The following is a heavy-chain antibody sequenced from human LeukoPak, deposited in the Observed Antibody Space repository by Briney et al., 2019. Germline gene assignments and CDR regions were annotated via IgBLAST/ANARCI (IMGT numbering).Heavy chain of an antibody. CDR3: ASYSAKVKAVVKDY. V-gene: IGHV3-74*01. CDR1: GFTFSSYG. Sequence: PGGSLRLSCAASGFTFSSYGMHWVRQAPGKGLVWVSRINSNGSSTSYADSVKGRFTISRDNAKNTLYLQMNRLRAEDTAVYYCASYSAKVKAVVKDYWGQGTLVTVSS. D-gene: IGHD3-22*01. CDR2: INSNGSST. J-gene: IGHJ4*02.